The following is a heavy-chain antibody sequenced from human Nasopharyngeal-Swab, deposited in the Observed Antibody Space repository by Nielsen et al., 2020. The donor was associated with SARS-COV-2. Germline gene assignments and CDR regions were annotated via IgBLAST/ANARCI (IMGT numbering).Heavy chain of an antibody. J-gene: IGHJ4*02. D-gene: IGHD4-17*01. V-gene: IGHV3-33*08. CDR2: IWYDGSNK. CDR1: GFGFNNFG. Sequence: GGSLRLSCAASGFGFNNFGMHWVRQAPGKGLEWVAVIWYDGSNKYYADSVKGRFTISRDNSKNTLYLQMNSLRAEDTAVYYCARDIPIDYGDYDDYWGQGTLVTDSS. CDR3: ARDIPIDYGDYDDY.